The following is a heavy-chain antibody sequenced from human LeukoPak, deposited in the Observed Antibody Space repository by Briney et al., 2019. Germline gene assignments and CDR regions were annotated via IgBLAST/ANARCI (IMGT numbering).Heavy chain of an antibody. V-gene: IGHV3-23*01. J-gene: IGHJ4*02. CDR1: GFTFSSYA. CDR3: AKEYRYSYGRNPNDY. Sequence: PGGSLRLSCAASGFTFSSYAMSWVRQAPGKGLEWVSAISGSGGSTYYADSVKGRFTISRDNSKKTLYLQMNSLRAEDKDGYYCAKEYRYSYGRNPNDYWGQGTLVTVSS. CDR2: ISGSGGST. D-gene: IGHD5-18*01.